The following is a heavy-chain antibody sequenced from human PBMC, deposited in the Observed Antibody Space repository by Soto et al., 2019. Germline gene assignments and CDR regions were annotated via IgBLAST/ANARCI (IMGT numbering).Heavy chain of an antibody. J-gene: IGHJ4*02. Sequence: QVQLVESGGGVVQPGRSLRLSCAASGFTFSSYAMHWVRQAPGKGLEWVAVISYAGSNKYYADSVKGRFTISRDNSKNTLYLQMNSLRAEDTAVYYCAREGRDGYNWDWGQGTLVTVSS. V-gene: IGHV3-30-3*01. CDR2: ISYAGSNK. CDR3: AREGRDGYNWD. D-gene: IGHD5-12*01. CDR1: GFTFSSYA.